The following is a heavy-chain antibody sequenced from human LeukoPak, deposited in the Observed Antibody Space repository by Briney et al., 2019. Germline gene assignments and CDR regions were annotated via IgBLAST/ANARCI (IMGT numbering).Heavy chain of an antibody. V-gene: IGHV1-46*01. D-gene: IGHD3-10*01. CDR1: GYTFTSYY. CDR2: INPSGGST. J-gene: IGHJ4*02. CDR3: ARVYGSGSGPRQLAH. Sequence: ASVKVSCKASGYTFTSYYMHWVRQAPGQGLEWMGIINPSGGSTSYAQKFQGRVTMTRNTSISTAYMELSSLRSEDTAVYYCARVYGSGSGPRQLAHWGQGTLVTVSS.